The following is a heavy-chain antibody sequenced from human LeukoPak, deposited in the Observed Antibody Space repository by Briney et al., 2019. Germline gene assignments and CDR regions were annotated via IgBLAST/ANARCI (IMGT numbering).Heavy chain of an antibody. V-gene: IGHV1-2*06. CDR3: ARSLITTFKDRLSIDY. J-gene: IGHJ4*02. D-gene: IGHD3-22*01. Sequence: ASVKVSCKASGYTFTGYYMHWVRQAPGQGLEWMGRINPNSGGTNYAQKFQGRVTMTRDTSISTAYMELSRLRSDDTAVYYCARSLITTFKDRLSIDYWGQGTLVTVSS. CDR2: INPNSGGT. CDR1: GYTFTGYY.